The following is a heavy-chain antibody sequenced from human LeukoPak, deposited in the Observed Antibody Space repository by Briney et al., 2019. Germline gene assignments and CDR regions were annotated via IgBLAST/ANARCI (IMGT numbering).Heavy chain of an antibody. J-gene: IGHJ4*02. CDR3: ARGPNPGYGSGSYYI. D-gene: IGHD3-10*01. V-gene: IGHV3-21*01. CDR1: GFTFSSYS. Sequence: GGSLRLSCAASGFTFSSYSMNWVRQAPGKGLEWVTSISSSSSYIYYADSVKGRFTISRDNAKNSLYLQMNSLRAEDTAVYCCARGPNPGYGSGSYYIWGQGTLVTVSS. CDR2: ISSSSSYI.